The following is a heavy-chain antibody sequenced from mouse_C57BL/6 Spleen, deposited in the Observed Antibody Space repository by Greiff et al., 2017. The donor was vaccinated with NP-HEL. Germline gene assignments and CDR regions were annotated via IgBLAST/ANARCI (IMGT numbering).Heavy chain of an antibody. V-gene: IGHV10-3*01. J-gene: IGHJ4*01. Sequence: EVKLQESGGGLVQPKGSLKLSCAASGFTFNTYAMHWVRQAPGKGLEWVARIRRKSSNNATYHDDSVKDRFTISRDDSQSMLYLQMNYLKTEDTAMYYCVRDCGDAMYYWGQGTSVTVSS. CDR1: GFTFNTYA. CDR2: IRRKSSNNAT. CDR3: VRDCGDAMYY.